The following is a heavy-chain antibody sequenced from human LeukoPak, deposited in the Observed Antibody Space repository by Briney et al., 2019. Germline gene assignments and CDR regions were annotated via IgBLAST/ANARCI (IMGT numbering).Heavy chain of an antibody. CDR2: ISYDGTTK. Sequence: GGSLRLSCAASGFTFSNYPMYWVRQAPGKGLEWVAVISYDGTTKYYADSAKGRFTISRENSKNTLYLQMNSLRPEDTAVYYCARNGLDTTSSGWFDPWGQGTLVTVSS. D-gene: IGHD1-26*01. V-gene: IGHV3-30*04. J-gene: IGHJ5*02. CDR1: GFTFSNYP. CDR3: ARNGLDTTSSGWFDP.